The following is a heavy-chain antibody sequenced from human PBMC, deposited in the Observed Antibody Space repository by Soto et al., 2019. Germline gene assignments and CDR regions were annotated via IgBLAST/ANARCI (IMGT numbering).Heavy chain of an antibody. CDR2: IVVGSGNT. CDR3: AAGGNDFYGMDG. D-gene: IGHD1-1*01. CDR1: GLTFTISA. J-gene: IGHJ6*02. Sequence: SVKVSCKASGLTFTISAVQWVRQARGQRLEWIGWIVVGSGNTNYAQKFQERVAITRDMSTSTAYMELSSLRSEDTAVYYCAAGGNDFYGMDGCGQGTTVTVSS. V-gene: IGHV1-58*01.